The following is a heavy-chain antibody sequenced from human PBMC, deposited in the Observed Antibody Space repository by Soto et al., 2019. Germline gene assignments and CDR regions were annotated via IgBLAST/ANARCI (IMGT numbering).Heavy chain of an antibody. J-gene: IGHJ6*02. CDR3: AREVVTMVRGVIIKGYDGREV. D-gene: IGHD3-10*01. V-gene: IGHV3-11*04. CDR2: ISSTGSTI. CDR1: GFTFSDYY. Sequence: PGGSLRLSCAASGFTFSDYYMSWIRQAPGKGLEWVSSISSTGSTIYYADSVKGRFTISRDNAKKSLYLQMTSLRAEDTAVYYCAREVVTMVRGVIIKGYDGREVWGQGTTVTVSS.